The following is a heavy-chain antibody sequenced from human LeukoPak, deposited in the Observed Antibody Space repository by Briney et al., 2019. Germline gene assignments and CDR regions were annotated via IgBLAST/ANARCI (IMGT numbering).Heavy chain of an antibody. V-gene: IGHV3-33*08. CDR2: IWYDGSNK. D-gene: IGHD3-22*01. J-gene: IGHJ4*02. Sequence: GGSLRLSCAASGFTFSTYWMHWVRQAPGKGLEWVAVIWYDGSNKYYADSVKGRFTISRDNSKNTLYLQMNSLRAEDTAVYYCAREQAANYYDSSGYYFDYWGQGTLVTVSS. CDR3: AREQAANYYDSSGYYFDY. CDR1: GFTFSTYW.